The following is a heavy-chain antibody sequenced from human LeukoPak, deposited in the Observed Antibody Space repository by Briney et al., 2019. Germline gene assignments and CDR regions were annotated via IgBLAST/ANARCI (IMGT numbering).Heavy chain of an antibody. CDR3: ARSQGPEYYFDY. CDR1: GFTFNDYY. D-gene: IGHD1-14*01. CDR2: ISSSGVNI. Sequence: GGSLRLSCVASGFTFNDYYMSWIRQAPGKGLEWLSCISSSGVNIYYADSLKGRFTISSDNAKNSLYLQITSLRAEDTAVYYCARSQGPEYYFDYWGQGTLVAASS. V-gene: IGHV3-11*04. J-gene: IGHJ4*02.